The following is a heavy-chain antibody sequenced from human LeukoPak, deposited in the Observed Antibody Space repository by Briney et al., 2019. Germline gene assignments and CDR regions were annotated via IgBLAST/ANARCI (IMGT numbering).Heavy chain of an antibody. CDR2: IIPIFGTA. D-gene: IGHD4-11*01. Sequence: ASVKVSCKASGGTFSSYAISWVRQAPGQGLEWMGGIIPIFGTANYAQKFQGRVTITTDESTSTAYMELSSLRSEDTAVYYCARDLAGMTTVTTSFDPWGQGTLVTVSS. J-gene: IGHJ5*02. CDR3: ARDLAGMTTVTTSFDP. V-gene: IGHV1-69*05. CDR1: GGTFSSYA.